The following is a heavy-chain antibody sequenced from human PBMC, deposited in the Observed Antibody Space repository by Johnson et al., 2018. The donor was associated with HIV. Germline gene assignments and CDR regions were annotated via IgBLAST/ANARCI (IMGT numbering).Heavy chain of an antibody. CDR1: GFTFDDYD. CDR2: FYRNGGSA. J-gene: IGHJ3*02. CDR3: ARSNAFDI. V-gene: IGHV3-20*04. Sequence: VHLVESGGGLVQPGRSLRLSCAASGFTFDDYDMSWVRQTPGKGLEWVSGFYRNGGSAGYAASVKGRFTISRDNAKDSLFLQMNSLRAEDTAVYYCARSNAFDIWGQGTMVTVSS.